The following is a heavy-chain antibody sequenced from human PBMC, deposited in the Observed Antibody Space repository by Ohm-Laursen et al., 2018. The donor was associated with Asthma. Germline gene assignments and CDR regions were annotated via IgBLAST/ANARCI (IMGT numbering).Heavy chain of an antibody. CDR3: ARETATGSQNIHYYDLDV. Sequence: GSLRLSCAASGFTCSRYDMSWVRQAPGKGLECVSAIIGSGADTYYADSVKGRFTISRDNSKNTLYLQMNTLRAEDTAVYYFARETATGSQNIHYYDLDVWGQGTTVIVSS. CDR2: IIGSGADT. V-gene: IGHV3-23*01. D-gene: IGHD2-15*01. J-gene: IGHJ6*02. CDR1: GFTCSRYD.